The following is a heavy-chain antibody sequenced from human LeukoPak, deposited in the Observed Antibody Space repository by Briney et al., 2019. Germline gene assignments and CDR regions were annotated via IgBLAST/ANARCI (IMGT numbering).Heavy chain of an antibody. Sequence: PSETLSLTCTVSGGSISSYYWSWIRQPPGKGLEWIGYIYYSGSTNYNPSLKSRVTISVDTSKNQFSLKLSSVTAADTAVYYCARDRIAAAGTPGHYMDVWGKGTTVTVSS. J-gene: IGHJ6*03. CDR3: ARDRIAAAGTPGHYMDV. CDR1: GGSISSYY. V-gene: IGHV4-59*12. CDR2: IYYSGST. D-gene: IGHD6-13*01.